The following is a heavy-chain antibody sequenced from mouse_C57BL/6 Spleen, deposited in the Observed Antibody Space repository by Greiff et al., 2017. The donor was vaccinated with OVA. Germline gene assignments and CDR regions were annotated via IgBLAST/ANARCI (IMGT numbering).Heavy chain of an antibody. V-gene: IGHV1-9*01. J-gene: IGHJ3*01. CDR1: GYTFTGYW. CDR3: ARTDYDRDWFAY. CDR2: ILPGSGRT. D-gene: IGHD2-4*01. Sequence: QVQLKQSGAELMKPGASVKLSCKATGYTFTGYWIAWVKQRPGHGLEWIGEILPGSGRTNYNEKFKGKATFTADTSSNTAYMQLSSLTTEDSAIYYCARTDYDRDWFAYWGQGTLVTVAA.